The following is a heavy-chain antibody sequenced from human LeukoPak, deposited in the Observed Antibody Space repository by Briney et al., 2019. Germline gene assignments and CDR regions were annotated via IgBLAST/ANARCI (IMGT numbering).Heavy chain of an antibody. V-gene: IGHV3-21*01. CDR3: ARDGSTGTGY. J-gene: IGHJ4*02. Sequence: GGSLRLSCAASGFTFSSYSMNWVRQAPGKGLEWVSSLSSSSSYIYYADSVKGRFTISRGNAKNSLYLQMNSLRAEDTAVYYCARDGSTGTGYWGQGTLVTVSS. CDR1: GFTFSSYS. CDR2: LSSSSSYI. D-gene: IGHD1-1*01.